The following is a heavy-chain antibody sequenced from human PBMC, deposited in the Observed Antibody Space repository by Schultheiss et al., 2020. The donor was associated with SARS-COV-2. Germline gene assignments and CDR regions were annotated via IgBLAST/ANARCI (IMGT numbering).Heavy chain of an antibody. V-gene: IGHV3-13*01. J-gene: IGHJ4*02. CDR2: IGTAGDT. D-gene: IGHD5-18*01. CDR1: GFTFSTYG. CDR3: ARNRTAMIDS. Sequence: GGSLRLSCAASGFTFSTYGMHWVRQATGKGLEWVSAIGTAGDTYYPGSVKGRFTISRDNAKNTLYLQMNSLRAEDTAVYYCARNRTAMIDSWGQGTLVTVSS.